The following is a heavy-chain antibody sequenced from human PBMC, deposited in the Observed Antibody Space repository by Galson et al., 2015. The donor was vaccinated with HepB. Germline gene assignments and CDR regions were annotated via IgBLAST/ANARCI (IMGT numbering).Heavy chain of an antibody. D-gene: IGHD2-8*01. Sequence: SLRLSCAASGFTFSSYAMSWVRQAPGKGLEWVSAISGSGGSTYYADSVKGRFTISRDNSKNTLYLRMNSLRAEDTAVYYCAKTLGMVGYYYGMDVWGQGTTVTVSS. J-gene: IGHJ6*02. CDR3: AKTLGMVGYYYGMDV. CDR1: GFTFSSYA. V-gene: IGHV3-23*01. CDR2: ISGSGGST.